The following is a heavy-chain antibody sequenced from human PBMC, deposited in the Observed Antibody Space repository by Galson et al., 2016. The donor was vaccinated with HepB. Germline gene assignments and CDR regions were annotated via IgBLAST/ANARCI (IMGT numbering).Heavy chain of an antibody. CDR3: ASVAVAGNFYYYGMDV. CDR2: ISDDGGNK. V-gene: IGHV3-30-3*01. D-gene: IGHD6-19*01. CDR1: GFTFSSYA. Sequence: SLRLSCAASGFTFSSYAMHWVRQAPGKGLEWVAFISDDGGNKYYADSVKGRFTISRDNSKNTLFLQMNSLRADDTAVYYCASVAVAGNFYYYGMDVWGQGTTVTVSS. J-gene: IGHJ6*02.